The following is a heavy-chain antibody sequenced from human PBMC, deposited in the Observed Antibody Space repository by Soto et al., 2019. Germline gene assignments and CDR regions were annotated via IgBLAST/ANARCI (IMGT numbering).Heavy chain of an antibody. V-gene: IGHV4-59*01. CDR1: GGSISSYY. J-gene: IGHJ4*02. CDR3: ARDLPSSSLVY. D-gene: IGHD2-2*01. Sequence: PSETLSLTCTVSGGSISSYYWSWIRQPPGKGLEWIGYIYYSGSTNYNPSLKSRVTISVDTSKNQFSLKLSSVTAADTAVYYCARDLPSSSLVYWGQGTLVTVSS. CDR2: IYYSGST.